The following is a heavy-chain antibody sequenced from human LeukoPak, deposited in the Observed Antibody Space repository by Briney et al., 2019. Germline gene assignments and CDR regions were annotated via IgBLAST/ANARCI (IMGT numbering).Heavy chain of an antibody. Sequence: GGSLRLSCAASGFTFDDYAMHWVRQAPGKGLEWVSGISWNSGSIGYADSVKGRFTISRDNAKNSLYLQMDSLRAEDTALYYCAREGLLPYLHSSSAPFDYWGQGTLVTVSS. CDR3: AREGLLPYLHSSSAPFDY. D-gene: IGHD6-6*01. CDR2: ISWNSGSI. CDR1: GFTFDDYA. J-gene: IGHJ4*02. V-gene: IGHV3-9*01.